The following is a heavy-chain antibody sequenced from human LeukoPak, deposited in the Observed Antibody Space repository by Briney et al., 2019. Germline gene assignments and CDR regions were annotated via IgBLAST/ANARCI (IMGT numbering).Heavy chain of an antibody. Sequence: GGSLRLSCAASGFTFSSYWMSWVRQAPGKGLEWVSVIYSGGSTYYADSVKGRFTISRDNSKNTLYLQMNSLRAEDTAVYYCARDPPNYYYYGMDVWGQGTTVTVSS. J-gene: IGHJ6*02. V-gene: IGHV3-66*01. CDR2: IYSGGST. CDR3: ARDPPNYYYYGMDV. CDR1: GFTFSSYW.